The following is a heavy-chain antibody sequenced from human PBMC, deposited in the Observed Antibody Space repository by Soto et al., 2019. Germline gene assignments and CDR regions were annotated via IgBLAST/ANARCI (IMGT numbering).Heavy chain of an antibody. J-gene: IGHJ3*01. Sequence: EVQVVESGGGLVQPGGSLRLSCATSKFTFSAYAMTWVRQAPGEGLEWVSSISGSGGGTSYADSVKGRFSISRDNSKNTVYLRMNSLRVEDTAVYYCTRDPNGDHIGAFDFWGQGIVVTVSS. D-gene: IGHD4-17*01. CDR3: TRDPNGDHIGAFDF. CDR1: KFTFSAYA. V-gene: IGHV3-23*04. CDR2: ISGSGGGT.